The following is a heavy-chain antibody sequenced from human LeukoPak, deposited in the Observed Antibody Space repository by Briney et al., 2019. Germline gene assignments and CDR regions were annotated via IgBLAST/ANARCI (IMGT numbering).Heavy chain of an antibody. CDR1: GFTLSNAY. CDR2: IKNKTNGGTT. D-gene: IGHD1-26*01. J-gene: IGHJ5*02. CDR3: TTTIVGVTTWFDP. V-gene: IGHV3-15*01. Sequence: GGSLRLSCAASGFTLSNAYMSWVREAPGKGLEWVGRIKNKTNGGTTDYAAPVKGRFTISRDDSKNTLYLQMNSLKTEDTAVYYCTTTIVGVTTWFDPWGQGTLVTVSS.